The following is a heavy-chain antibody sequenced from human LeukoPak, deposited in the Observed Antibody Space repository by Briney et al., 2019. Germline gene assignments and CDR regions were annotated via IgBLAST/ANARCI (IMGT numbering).Heavy chain of an antibody. V-gene: IGHV1-46*01. CDR3: ARAHLHYGDSIHDLDY. Sequence: ASVKVSCKASGYTFTSYYIHWVRQAPGQGLECMGIIHPSGGSTSYTQKLQGRVTMTRDTSTSTVYMELSSLRSEDTAVYYCARAHLHYGDSIHDLDYWGQGTLVTVSS. CDR1: GYTFTSYY. D-gene: IGHD4-17*01. CDR2: IHPSGGST. J-gene: IGHJ4*02.